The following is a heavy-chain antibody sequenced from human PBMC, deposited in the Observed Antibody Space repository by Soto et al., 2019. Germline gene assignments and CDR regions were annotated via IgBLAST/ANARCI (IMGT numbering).Heavy chain of an antibody. CDR3: TRKTPPTGMEV. CDR2: IGSGGDT. V-gene: IGHV3-13*01. D-gene: IGHD3-9*01. Sequence: EVQLVESGGGLVQPGGSLRLSCAASGFTLSSYDIHWVRQATGEGLAWVSGIGSGGDTHYADSVTGRFIISREDGKNSLYLQMNNLRVGETAVYYCTRKTPPTGMEVWGQGATVTVSS. CDR1: GFTLSSYD. J-gene: IGHJ6*02.